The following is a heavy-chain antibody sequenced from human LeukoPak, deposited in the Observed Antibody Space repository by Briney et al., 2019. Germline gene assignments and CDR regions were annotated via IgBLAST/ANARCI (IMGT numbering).Heavy chain of an antibody. Sequence: ASVKVSCKASGYTFTSYDINWVRQATGQGLEWMGWMNPNSGNTGYAQKFQGRVTKPRNTSISTAYMELSSLRSEDTAVYYCARGGSSWSGYDSPDFHYWGQGTLVTVSS. CDR1: GYTFTSYD. D-gene: IGHD3-3*01. CDR2: MNPNSGNT. V-gene: IGHV1-8*01. CDR3: ARGGSSWSGYDSPDFHY. J-gene: IGHJ4*02.